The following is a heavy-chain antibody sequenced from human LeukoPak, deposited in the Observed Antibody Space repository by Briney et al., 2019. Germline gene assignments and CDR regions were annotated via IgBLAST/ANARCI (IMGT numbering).Heavy chain of an antibody. CDR3: ARFLYSSTWGSLYYYMDV. D-gene: IGHD4-11*01. V-gene: IGHV3-7*01. CDR1: GFTFTAYW. Sequence: GGSLRLSCEASGFTFTAYWMTWVRQAPGKGLEWVANIQGDGSVSRYMDSMKGRFTISRDNAKNSLYLQINSLRAEDTAVYYCARFLYSSTWGSLYYYMDVWGKGTPVTVSS. CDR2: IQGDGSVS. J-gene: IGHJ6*03.